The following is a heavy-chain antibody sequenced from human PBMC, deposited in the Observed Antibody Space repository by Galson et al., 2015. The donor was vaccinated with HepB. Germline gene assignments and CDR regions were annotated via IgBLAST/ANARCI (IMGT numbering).Heavy chain of an antibody. CDR3: AKTSYCDGGPCFSGYFDS. V-gene: IGHV3-23*01. CDR2: IVGSGEST. CDR1: GITFSTYV. D-gene: IGHD2-21*01. Sequence: FLRLSCAAPGITFSTYVMSWVRQAPGKGLEWVSSIVGSGESTFYADSVKGRFTISRDNSRNTLYLQMNRLRADDTAIYYCAKTSYCDGGPCFSGYFDSWGQGTLVAVSS. J-gene: IGHJ4*02.